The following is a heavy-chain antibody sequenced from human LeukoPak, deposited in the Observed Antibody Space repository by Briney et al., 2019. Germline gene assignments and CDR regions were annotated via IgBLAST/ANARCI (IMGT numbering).Heavy chain of an antibody. CDR1: GDSISSYY. D-gene: IGHD6-13*01. CDR2: IYHSGST. Sequence: SETLSLTCAVSGDSISSYYWNWIRQPPGKGLEWIGYIYHSGSTNYNPSLKSRVTISVDTSKNQFSPKVSSVTAADTAVYYCARMRAAAGTWLFDSWGQGTLVTVSS. CDR3: ARMRAAAGTWLFDS. V-gene: IGHV4-59*01. J-gene: IGHJ4*02.